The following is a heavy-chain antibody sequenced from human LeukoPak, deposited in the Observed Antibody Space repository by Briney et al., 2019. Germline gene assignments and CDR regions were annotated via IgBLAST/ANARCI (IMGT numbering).Heavy chain of an antibody. J-gene: IGHJ4*02. CDR3: AKDLLFSVVPAAMEYYFDY. CDR2: ISGSGGST. CDR1: GFTFSSYA. Sequence: GGSLRLSCAASGFTFSSYAMSWVRQAPGKGLEWVSAISGSGGSTYYADSVKGRFTISRDNSKNTPYLQVNSLRAEDTAVYYCAKDLLFSVVPAAMEYYFDYWGQGTLVTVSS. D-gene: IGHD2-2*01. V-gene: IGHV3-23*01.